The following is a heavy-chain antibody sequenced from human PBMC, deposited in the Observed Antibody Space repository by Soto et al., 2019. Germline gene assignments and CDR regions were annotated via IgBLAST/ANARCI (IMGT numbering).Heavy chain of an antibody. V-gene: IGHV1-69*01. CDR1: GGPFSDYA. Sequence: QVQLVQSGAEVKKPWSSVKVSCKVSGGPFSDYAVSWVRQAPGQGLEWMGGIIPMFGTANYAQKFQGRVTITADESTTTAYMELSSLRSEDTAVYYCARDLDYYGSGNYYNRIDYWGQGTLVTVSS. J-gene: IGHJ4*02. CDR2: IIPMFGTA. D-gene: IGHD3-10*01. CDR3: ARDLDYYGSGNYYNRIDY.